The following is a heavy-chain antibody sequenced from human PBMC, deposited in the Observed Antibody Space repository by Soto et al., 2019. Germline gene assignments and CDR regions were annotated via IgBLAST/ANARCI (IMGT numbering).Heavy chain of an antibody. CDR2: ISYDGSNK. CDR3: ARAQAHAYGDYAPSIDP. Sequence: QVQLVESGGGVVQPGRSLRLSCAASGFTFSSYDMHWVRQAPGKGLEWVAVISYDGSNKYYADSVKGRFTISRDNSKNTLYLHMISLRAADPSVYSCARAQAHAYGDYAPSIDPWGQGPMVTVSS. D-gene: IGHD4-17*01. CDR1: GFTFSSYD. J-gene: IGHJ5*02. V-gene: IGHV3-30-3*01.